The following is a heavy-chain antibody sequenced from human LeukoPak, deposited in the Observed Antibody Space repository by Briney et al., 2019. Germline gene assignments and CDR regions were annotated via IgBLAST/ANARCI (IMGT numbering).Heavy chain of an antibody. CDR2: ISAYNGNT. CDR1: GYTFTNYA. V-gene: IGHV1-18*01. J-gene: IGHJ4*02. D-gene: IGHD3-22*01. Sequence: ASVKVSCKASGYTFTNYAVSWVRQAPGQGLEYMGYISAYNGNTNYAQNLQGRVTMTTDTSTTTVYMELRSLRSDDTAVYYCARDYGDSSGFYLAHDYWGQGTLVTVSS. CDR3: ARDYGDSSGFYLAHDY.